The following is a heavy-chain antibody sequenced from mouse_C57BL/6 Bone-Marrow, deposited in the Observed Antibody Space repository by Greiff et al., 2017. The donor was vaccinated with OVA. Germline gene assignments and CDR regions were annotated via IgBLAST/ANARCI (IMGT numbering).Heavy chain of an antibody. CDR3: ARDGTMITTIGWYFDV. Sequence: EVQLQESGGGLVKPGGSLKLSCAASGFTFSSYAMSWVRQTPEKRLEWVATISDGGSYTYYPDNVKGRFTISRDNAKNNLYLQMSHLKSEDTAMYYCARDGTMITTIGWYFDVWGTGTTVTVSS. V-gene: IGHV5-4*01. D-gene: IGHD2-4*01. CDR2: ISDGGSYT. CDR1: GFTFSSYA. J-gene: IGHJ1*03.